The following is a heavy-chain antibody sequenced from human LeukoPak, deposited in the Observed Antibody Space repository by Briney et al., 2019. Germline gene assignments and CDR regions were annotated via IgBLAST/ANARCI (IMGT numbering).Heavy chain of an antibody. V-gene: IGHV4-34*01. CDR1: GGSFSGYY. CDR3: ARGSLGRNWFDP. Sequence: SETPSLTCAVYGGSFSGYYWTWIRQAPGKGLEWIGEINPSGRISYNPSLKSRVTISVDTSKNQFSLKLSSVTAADTAVYYCARGSLGRNWFDPWGQGTLVTVSS. CDR2: INPSGRI. D-gene: IGHD7-27*01. J-gene: IGHJ5*02.